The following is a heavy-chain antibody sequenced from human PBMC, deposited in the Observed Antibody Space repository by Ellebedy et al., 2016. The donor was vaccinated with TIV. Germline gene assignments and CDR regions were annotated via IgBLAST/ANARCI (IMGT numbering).Heavy chain of an antibody. CDR2: INGGDGYP. CDR3: ARSGDAWGIDF. CDR1: GYAFTHYG. Sequence: AASVKVSCKASGYAFTHYGLHWVRQAPGQGLEWMAWINGGDGYPKYSWKFQGRVSFTRDTSATTAYMELSSQTSEDTAVYYCARSGDAWGIDFWGQGTLVTVSS. V-gene: IGHV1-3*01. J-gene: IGHJ4*02. D-gene: IGHD3-16*01.